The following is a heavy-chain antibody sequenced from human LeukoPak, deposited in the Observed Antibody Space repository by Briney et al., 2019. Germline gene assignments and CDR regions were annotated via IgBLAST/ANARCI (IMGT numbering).Heavy chain of an antibody. CDR2: INYDGSST. J-gene: IGHJ4*02. CDR1: GFTFSSYW. V-gene: IGHV3-74*01. CDR3: VGGLVGGPPQAGY. Sequence: GGSLRLSCAASGFTFSSYWMHWVRQAPGKGLVWVSRINYDGSSTDYADSVKGRFTISRDNAKNTLYLQMNSLRAEDTAVYYCVGGLVGGPPQAGYWGQGTLVTVSS. D-gene: IGHD1-26*01.